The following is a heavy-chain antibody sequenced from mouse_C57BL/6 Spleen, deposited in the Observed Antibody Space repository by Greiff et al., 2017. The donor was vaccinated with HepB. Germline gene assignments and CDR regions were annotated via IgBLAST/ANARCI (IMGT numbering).Heavy chain of an antibody. J-gene: IGHJ4*01. CDR3: ARRDYYGSSYAMDY. CDR2: IDPSDSYT. CDR1: GYTFTSYW. V-gene: IGHV1-50*01. Sequence: QVQLQQSGAELVKPGASVKLSCKASGYTFTSYWMQWVKQRPGQGLEWIGEIDPSDSYTNYNQKFKGKATLTVDTSSSTAYMQLSSLTSEDSAVYYCARRDYYGSSYAMDYWGQGTSVTVSS. D-gene: IGHD1-1*01.